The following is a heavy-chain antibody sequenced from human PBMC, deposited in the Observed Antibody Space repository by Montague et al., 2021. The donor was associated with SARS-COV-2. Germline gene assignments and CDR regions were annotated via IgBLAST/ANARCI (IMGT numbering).Heavy chain of an antibody. J-gene: IGHJ5*02. V-gene: IGHV4-59*01. D-gene: IGHD1-26*01. CDR3: AREARGDWFDP. CDR2: IYYRGST. Sequence: SETLSLTCTVSGGSINSDYWSWIRQPPGKGLEWIGYIYYRGSTNYNPSLKSRVTISVDTSKNQFSLKLISVTAADTAVYYCAREARGDWFDPWGQGILVTVSS. CDR1: GGSINSDY.